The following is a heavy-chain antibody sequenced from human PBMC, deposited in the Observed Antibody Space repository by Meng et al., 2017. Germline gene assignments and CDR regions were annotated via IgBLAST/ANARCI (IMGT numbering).Heavy chain of an antibody. CDR1: GVSFSGDY. V-gene: IGHV4-34*01. CDR2: INHSGST. CDR3: DRSSSRRPHDY. J-gene: IGHJ4*02. Sequence: QAQLQPGGAGLLKPSETLSPTCAVYGVSFSGDYWSWSRQPPGKGLEWIGEINHSGSTNYNPSLKSRVTISVDTSKNQFSLKLSSVTAADTAVYYCDRSSSRRPHDYWGQGTLVTVSS. D-gene: IGHD6-13*01.